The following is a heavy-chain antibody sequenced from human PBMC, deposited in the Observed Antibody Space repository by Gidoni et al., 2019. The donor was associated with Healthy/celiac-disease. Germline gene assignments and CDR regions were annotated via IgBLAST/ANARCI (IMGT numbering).Heavy chain of an antibody. CDR1: GGSTSSGGYY. Sequence: QLHLQESGPGLVKPPLSLSLTFTVPGGSTSSGGYYWSWIRQHPGKGLELIGYIYCSGSNYYNPSLKSRVTISVDTDKNQFSRKLSSVTAAETAVYYWARGAQWELLFYLDCWGQGTLVTVSS. V-gene: IGHV4-31*03. D-gene: IGHD1-26*01. CDR3: ARGAQWELLFYLDC. J-gene: IGHJ4*02. CDR2: IYCSGSN.